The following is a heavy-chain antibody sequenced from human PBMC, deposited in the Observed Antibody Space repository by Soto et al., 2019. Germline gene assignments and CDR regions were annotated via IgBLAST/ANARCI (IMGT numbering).Heavy chain of an antibody. J-gene: IGHJ6*02. Sequence: SVKVSCKASGGTSSSYAISWVRQAPGQGLEWTGGIVPIFGTANYAQKFRGRVTISAHECTSLDYMEMSSRRAEDTAVYYCARDYGSGFFSGGMDVWGQGTTDTVSS. V-gene: IGHV1-69*13. CDR2: IVPIFGTA. CDR1: GGTSSSYA. D-gene: IGHD3-10*01. CDR3: ARDYGSGFFSGGMDV.